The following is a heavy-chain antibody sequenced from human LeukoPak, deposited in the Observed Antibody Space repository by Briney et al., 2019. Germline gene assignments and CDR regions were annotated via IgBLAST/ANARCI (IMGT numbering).Heavy chain of an antibody. D-gene: IGHD6-13*01. V-gene: IGHV4-34*01. CDR3: ARDPRYRQQLARSGQH. Sequence: LRLSCAASGFTFSDYYMSWIRQPPGKGLEWIGEINHSGSTNYNPSLKSRVTISVDTSKNQFSLKLSSVTAADTAVYYCARDPRYRQQLARSGQHWGQGTLVTVSS. CDR1: GFTFSDYY. CDR2: INHSGST. J-gene: IGHJ1*01.